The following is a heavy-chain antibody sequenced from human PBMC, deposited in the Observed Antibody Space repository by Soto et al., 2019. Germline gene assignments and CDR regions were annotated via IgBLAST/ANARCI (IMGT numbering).Heavy chain of an antibody. CDR2: IKQDGSEK. CDR1: GFTFSSYW. Sequence: GGSLRLSCAASGFTFSSYWMSWVRQAPGKGLEWVANIKQDGSEKYYVDSVKGRFTISRDNAKNSLYLQMNSLRAEDTAVYYCARDQSRRLPGKDQYNWFDPWGQGTLVTVSS. J-gene: IGHJ5*02. V-gene: IGHV3-7*05. CDR3: ARDQSRRLPGKDQYNWFDP. D-gene: IGHD2-2*01.